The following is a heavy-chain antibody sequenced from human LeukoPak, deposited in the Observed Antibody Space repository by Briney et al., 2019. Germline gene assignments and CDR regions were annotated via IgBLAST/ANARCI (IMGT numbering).Heavy chain of an antibody. CDR1: GFTFTSSA. CDR3: AAIHYAQTGYFDY. CDR2: IVVGSVNR. D-gene: IGHD1-1*01. Sequence: AGKVSCKASGFTFTSSAMQWVRQARGQRLEWIGWIVVGSVNRNYAQKFQERVTITRDMSTSTAYMELSSLRSEDTAVYYCAAIHYAQTGYFDYWGQGTLVTVSS. V-gene: IGHV1-58*02. J-gene: IGHJ4*02.